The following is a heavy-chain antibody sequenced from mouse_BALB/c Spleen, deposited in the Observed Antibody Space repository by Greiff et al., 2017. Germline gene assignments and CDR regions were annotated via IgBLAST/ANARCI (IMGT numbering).Heavy chain of an antibody. Sequence: QVQLQQSGPGLVQPSQSLSITCTVSGFSLTSYGVHWVRQSPGKGLEWLGVIWSGGSTDYNAAFISRLSISKDNSKSQVFFKMNSLQANDTAIYYCARNLLLLYAMDYWGQGTSVTVSS. J-gene: IGHJ4*01. CDR3: ARNLLLLYAMDY. D-gene: IGHD1-2*01. CDR1: GFSLTSYG. V-gene: IGHV2-2*02. CDR2: IWSGGST.